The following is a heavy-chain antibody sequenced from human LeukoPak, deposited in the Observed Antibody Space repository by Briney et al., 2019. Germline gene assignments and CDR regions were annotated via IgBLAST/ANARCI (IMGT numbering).Heavy chain of an antibody. CDR3: ARGPYYDFWSGYQNWFDP. V-gene: IGHV4-34*01. J-gene: IGHJ5*02. CDR1: GGSFSGYY. D-gene: IGHD3-3*01. Sequence: KPSETLSLTCAVYGGSFSGYYWSWVRQPPGKGLEWIGEINHSGGTNYNPSLKSRVTISVDTSKNQFSLKLSSVTAADTAVYYCARGPYYDFWSGYQNWFDPWGQGTLVTVSS. CDR2: INHSGGT.